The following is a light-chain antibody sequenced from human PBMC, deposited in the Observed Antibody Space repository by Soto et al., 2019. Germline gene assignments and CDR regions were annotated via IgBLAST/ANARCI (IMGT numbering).Light chain of an antibody. J-gene: IGKJ4*01. CDR2: DAS. V-gene: IGKV3-11*01. CDR3: QQHTNWPLT. Sequence: EILFTRSVATLALSPWERATLSCRASHSVSTYLAWYQQKPGQAPRLLIYDASNRATGIPARFSGSGSGTDFTLTISSLEPEDSAVYYCQQHTNWPLTFGGGTKVDIK. CDR1: HSVSTY.